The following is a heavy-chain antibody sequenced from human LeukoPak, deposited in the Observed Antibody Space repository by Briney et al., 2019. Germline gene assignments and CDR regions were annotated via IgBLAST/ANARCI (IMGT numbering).Heavy chain of an antibody. J-gene: IGHJ6*03. Sequence: GSSVKVSCKASGGTFSSYAISWVRQAPGQGLEWMGGSIPIFGTANYAQKFQGRGTITTDESTSTAYMELSSLRSEDTAVYYCARTPLRGPYSYYYYMDVWGKGTTVTVSS. CDR2: SIPIFGTA. CDR1: GGTFSSYA. CDR3: ARTPLRGPYSYYYYMDV. V-gene: IGHV1-69*05.